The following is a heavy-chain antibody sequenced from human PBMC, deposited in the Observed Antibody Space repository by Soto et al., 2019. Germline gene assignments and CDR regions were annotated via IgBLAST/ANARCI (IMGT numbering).Heavy chain of an antibody. CDR2: IIPIFGTA. V-gene: IGHV1-69*13. CDR1: GGTFSSYA. Sequence: SVKVSCKASGGTFSSYAISWVRQAPGQGLEWMGGIIPIFGTANYAQKFQGRVTITADESTSTAYMELSSRRSEDTAVYYCAREGGLGSSGWAWGFGYWGQGTLVTVSS. D-gene: IGHD6-19*01. J-gene: IGHJ4*02. CDR3: AREGGLGSSGWAWGFGY.